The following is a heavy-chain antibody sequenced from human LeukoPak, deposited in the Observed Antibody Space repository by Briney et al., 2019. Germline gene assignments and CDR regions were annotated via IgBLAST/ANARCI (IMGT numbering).Heavy chain of an antibody. V-gene: IGHV3-21*01. Sequence: PGGSLRLSCAASGFTFSGYNMDWVRQAPGKGLEWVSSISSSSSFIYYADSLKGRFTISRDNAKNSLYLQMNSLRAEDTAVYYCAKDQERWLQLVGSSGFDYWGQGTLVTVSS. CDR2: ISSSSSFI. J-gene: IGHJ4*02. CDR3: AKDQERWLQLVGSSGFDY. CDR1: GFTFSGYN. D-gene: IGHD5-24*01.